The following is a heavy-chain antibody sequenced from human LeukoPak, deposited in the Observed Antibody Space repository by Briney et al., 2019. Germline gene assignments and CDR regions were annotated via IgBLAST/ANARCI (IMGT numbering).Heavy chain of an antibody. D-gene: IGHD2-2*01. CDR1: GGSFSGYY. V-gene: IGHV4-34*01. CDR2: INHSGST. CDR3: ARGYQLPLYYYYYMDV. J-gene: IGHJ6*03. Sequence: SETLSLTCAVYGGSFSGYYWSWIRQPPGKGLEWIGEINHSGSTNYNPSLKSRVTISVDTSKNQFSLKLSSVTAADTAVYYCARGYQLPLYYYYYMDVWGKGTTDTVSS.